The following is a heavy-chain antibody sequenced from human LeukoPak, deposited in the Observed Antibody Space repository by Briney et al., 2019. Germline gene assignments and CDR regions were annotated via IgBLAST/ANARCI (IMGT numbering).Heavy chain of an antibody. V-gene: IGHV1-2*02. Sequence: ASVKVSCKASGYTFTGYYIHWVRHAPGQGLEWMGWINPNSGGTNYAQKFQGRVTMTRDTSISTAYMELSRLRSDDTAVYYCARSGSDYSSSPDYWGQGTLVTVSS. CDR2: INPNSGGT. J-gene: IGHJ4*02. CDR3: ARSGSDYSSSPDY. CDR1: GYTFTGYY. D-gene: IGHD6-6*01.